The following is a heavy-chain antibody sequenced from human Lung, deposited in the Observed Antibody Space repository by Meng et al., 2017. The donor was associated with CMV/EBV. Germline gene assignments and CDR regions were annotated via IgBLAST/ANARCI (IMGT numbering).Heavy chain of an antibody. D-gene: IGHD6-6*01. CDR3: AREQGYFSSKHYYYHLDV. Sequence: GEXXKISCAASGFIVSDNYMNWVRQAPGKGLEWISIIYSNENTYYADSVKGRFTISRDNSKNTLYLQMNSLRAEDTAVYYCAREQGYFSSKHYYYHLDVLGQGXTVTVSS. V-gene: IGHV3-53*01. J-gene: IGHJ6*02. CDR1: GFIVSDNY. CDR2: IYSNENT.